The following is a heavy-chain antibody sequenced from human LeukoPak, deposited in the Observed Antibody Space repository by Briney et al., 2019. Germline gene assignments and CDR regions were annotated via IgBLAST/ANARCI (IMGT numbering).Heavy chain of an antibody. D-gene: IGHD3-9*01. J-gene: IGHJ4*02. Sequence: SGPTLVNPPQTLTLTCTFSGFSPSTSGMSVSWIRQPPGKALEWLARIDWDDDKYYGTSLKTRPTISKDTSKNQVVLTMTNMDPVDTATYYCARIRDWVFDYWGQGTLVTVSS. CDR1: GFSPSTSGMS. CDR2: IDWDDDK. CDR3: ARIRDWVFDY. V-gene: IGHV2-70*11.